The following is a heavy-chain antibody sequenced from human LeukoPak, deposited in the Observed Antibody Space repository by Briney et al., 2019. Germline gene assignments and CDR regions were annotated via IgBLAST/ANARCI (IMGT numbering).Heavy chain of an antibody. CDR3: ARDQGHSTRFDY. V-gene: IGHV4-59*01. Sequence: PSETLSLTCTVSGGSISNYYWSWIRQPPGKGLEWIGYIYYSGTTNYNPSLKSRVTISVDTSKNQFSLKLSSVTAADTAVCYCARDQGHSTRFDYWGQGTLVTVSS. CDR1: GGSISNYY. D-gene: IGHD6-13*01. J-gene: IGHJ4*02. CDR2: IYYSGTT.